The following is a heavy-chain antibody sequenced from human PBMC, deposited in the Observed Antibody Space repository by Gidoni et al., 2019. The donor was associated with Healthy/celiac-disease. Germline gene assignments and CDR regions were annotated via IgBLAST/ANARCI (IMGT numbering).Heavy chain of an antibody. CDR3: ARDDLGKDGYNRYFDL. J-gene: IGHJ2*01. Sequence: QVQLVQSGAEVKKPGSSVKVSCKASGGTFSSYAISWVRQAPGQGLGWMGGIIPIFGTANYAQKFQGRVTITADKSTSTAYMELSSLRSEDTAVYYCARDDLGKDGYNRYFDLWGRGTLVTVSS. CDR2: IIPIFGTA. V-gene: IGHV1-69*06. CDR1: GGTFSSYA. D-gene: IGHD5-12*01.